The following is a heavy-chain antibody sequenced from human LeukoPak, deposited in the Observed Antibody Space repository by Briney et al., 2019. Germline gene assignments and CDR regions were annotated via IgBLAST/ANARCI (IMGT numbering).Heavy chain of an antibody. D-gene: IGHD5-24*01. CDR1: GGSISSSSYY. J-gene: IGHJ4*02. CDR2: IYYSGST. CDR3: ARVSEMATAYFDD. V-gene: IGHV4-39*07. Sequence: PSETLSLTCTVSGGSISSSSYYWGWIRQPPGKGLEWIGSIYYSGSTYYNPSLKSRVTISVDTSKNQFSLKLSSVTAADTAVYYCARVSEMATAYFDDWCQGTLVTVFS.